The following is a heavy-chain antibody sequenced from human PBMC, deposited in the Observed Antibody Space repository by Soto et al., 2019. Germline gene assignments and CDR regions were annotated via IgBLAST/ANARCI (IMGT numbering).Heavy chain of an antibody. CDR1: GYTFTSYY. CDR2: INPSGGST. V-gene: IGHV1-46*01. J-gene: IGHJ4*02. D-gene: IGHD3-10*01. CDR3: ARDGGDSVLWFGGTPRHYYCHN. Sequence: QVQLVQSGAEVKKPGASVKVSCKASGYTFTSYYMHWVRQAPGQGLEWMGIINPSGGSTSYAQKCQSRVTMTRDTSTRTAYMELGIMMSADMAVYYCARDGGDSVLWFGGTPRHYYCHNWGQGLLDTVPS.